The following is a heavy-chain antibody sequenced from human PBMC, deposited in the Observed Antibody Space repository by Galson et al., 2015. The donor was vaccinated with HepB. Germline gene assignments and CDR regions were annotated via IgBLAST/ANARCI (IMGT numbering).Heavy chain of an antibody. V-gene: IGHV3-73*01. D-gene: IGHD3-22*01. CDR1: GFSFSGSA. CDR3: TRIGGITMTVNDASDI. Sequence: SLRLSCAASGFSFSGSAMQWVRQTSGKGLEWVGRIRSKDYHYATAYAASVKGRFIISRDDSKNMAYLQMNSLKTEDTAVYYCTRIGGITMTVNDASDIWGQGTMVTVSS. J-gene: IGHJ3*02. CDR2: IRSKDYHYAT.